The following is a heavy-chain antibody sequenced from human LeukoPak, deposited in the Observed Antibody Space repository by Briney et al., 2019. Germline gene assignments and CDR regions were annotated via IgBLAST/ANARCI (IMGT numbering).Heavy chain of an antibody. CDR2: IYYSGST. CDR1: GGSISSSSYS. CDR3: ARPDHYCSGGSCSDY. Sequence: PSETLSLTCTVSGGSISSSSYSWGWIRQPPGKGLEWIGSIYYSGSTYYNPSLKSRVTISVDTSKNQFSLKLSSVTAADTAVYYCARPDHYCSGGSCSDYWGQGTLVTVSS. J-gene: IGHJ4*02. V-gene: IGHV4-39*01. D-gene: IGHD2-15*01.